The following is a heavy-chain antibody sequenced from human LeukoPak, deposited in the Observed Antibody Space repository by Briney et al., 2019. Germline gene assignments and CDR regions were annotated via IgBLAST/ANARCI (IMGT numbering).Heavy chain of an antibody. CDR2: ISGSGGST. D-gene: IGHD3-3*01. J-gene: IGHJ3*02. CDR1: GFTFISYA. CDR3: ANQGTLYDGDAFDI. Sequence: PGGSLRLSCAASGFTFISYALSWVRQAPGKGLEWVSAISGSGGSTYYADSVKGRFTISRDNSKNTLYLQMNSLRAEDTAVYYCANQGTLYDGDAFDIWGQGTMVTVSS. V-gene: IGHV3-23*01.